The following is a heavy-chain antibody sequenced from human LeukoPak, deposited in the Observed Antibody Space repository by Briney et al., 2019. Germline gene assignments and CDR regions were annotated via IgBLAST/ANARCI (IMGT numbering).Heavy chain of an antibody. CDR3: ARGEDYGDYFDY. D-gene: IGHD4-17*01. V-gene: IGHV3-53*01. Sequence: PGGSLRLSCAASGFTVSANYMRWVRQAPGKGLEWVSVIYSGGSTYYADSVEGRFTISRDNSKNTLSLQMNSLRAEDTAVYYCARGEDYGDYFDYWGQGTLVTVSS. CDR2: IYSGGST. CDR1: GFTVSANY. J-gene: IGHJ4*02.